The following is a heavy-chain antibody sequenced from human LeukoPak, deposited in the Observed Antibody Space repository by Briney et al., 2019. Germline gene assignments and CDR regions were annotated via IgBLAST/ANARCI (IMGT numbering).Heavy chain of an antibody. D-gene: IGHD1-26*01. CDR3: ARAAYYRFDY. V-gene: IGHV3-74*01. CDR2: INSDGSTI. CDR1: GFTFSSYW. J-gene: IGHJ4*02. Sequence: GGSLRLSCAASGFTFSSYWVHWVRQAPGKGLEWVARINSDGSTINHADSVRGRFTISRDNAENTLYLQMSSLRAEDAAIYFCARAAYYRFDYWGQGTLVTVSS.